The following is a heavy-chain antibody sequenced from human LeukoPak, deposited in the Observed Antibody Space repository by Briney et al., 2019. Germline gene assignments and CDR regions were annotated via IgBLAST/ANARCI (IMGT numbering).Heavy chain of an antibody. Sequence: GGSLRLSCAASGFTFSDYYMSWVRQAPGKGLEWVSYISSGGGTIYYADSVKGRFTISRDNAKNSLYLQMNSLRAEDTAVYYCARGYSYGYRYFDYWGQGTLVTVSS. CDR2: ISSGGGTI. CDR1: GFTFSDYY. CDR3: ARGYSYGYRYFDY. D-gene: IGHD5-18*01. J-gene: IGHJ4*02. V-gene: IGHV3-11*04.